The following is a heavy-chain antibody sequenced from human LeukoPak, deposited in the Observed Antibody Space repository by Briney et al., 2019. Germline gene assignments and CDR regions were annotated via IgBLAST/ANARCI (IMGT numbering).Heavy chain of an antibody. V-gene: IGHV7-4-1*02. D-gene: IGHD3-10*01. CDR3: AKGNYGFRAAEFDF. J-gene: IGHJ4*02. CDR1: GYTFTSYA. CDR2: INTNTGNP. Sequence: ASVKVSCKASGYTFTSYAMNWVRQAPGQGLEWMGWINTNTGNPTYAQGFTGRFVFSLDTSVGTAYLRISSLKAEDTAVYYCAKGNYGFRAAEFDFWGQGTLVTVSS.